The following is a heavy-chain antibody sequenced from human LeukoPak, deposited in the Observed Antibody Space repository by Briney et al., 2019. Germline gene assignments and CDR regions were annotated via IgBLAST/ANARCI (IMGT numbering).Heavy chain of an antibody. CDR2: ISSSSSTI. V-gene: IGHV3-48*04. CDR1: GFTFSSYS. CDR3: ASTPKGKYYYDSSV. D-gene: IGHD3-22*01. J-gene: IGHJ4*02. Sequence: GGSLRLSCAASGFTFSSYSMNWVRQAPGKGLEWVSYISSSSSTIYYADSVKGRFTISRDNAKNSLYLQMNSLRAEDTAVYYCASTPKGKYYYDSSVRGQGTLVTVSS.